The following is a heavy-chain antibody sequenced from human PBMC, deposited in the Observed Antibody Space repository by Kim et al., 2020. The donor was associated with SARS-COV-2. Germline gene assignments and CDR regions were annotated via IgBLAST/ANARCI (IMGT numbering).Heavy chain of an antibody. V-gene: IGHV1-2*02. CDR2: INPNSGGT. CDR1: GYTFTGYY. J-gene: IGHJ3*02. Sequence: ASVKVSCKASGYTFTGYYMHWVRQAPGQGLEWMGWINPNSGGTNYAQKFQGRVTMTRDTSISTAYMERSRLRSDDTAVYYCARVLVYSYGWSDAFDIWGQGTMVTVSS. D-gene: IGHD5-18*01. CDR3: ARVLVYSYGWSDAFDI.